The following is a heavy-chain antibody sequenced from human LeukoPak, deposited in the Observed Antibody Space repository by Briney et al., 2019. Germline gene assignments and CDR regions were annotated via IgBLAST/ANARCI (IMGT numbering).Heavy chain of an antibody. CDR2: ISWNSGSI. CDR1: GFTFDDYA. Sequence: PGGSLRLSCAASGFTFDDYAMHWVRQAPGKGLEWVSGISWNSGSIGYADSVKGRFTISRDNAKNSLYLQMNSLRAEDTALYYCAKDMGFRDILTGYSMGYWGQGTLVTVSS. CDR3: AKDMGFRDILTGYSMGY. V-gene: IGHV3-9*01. D-gene: IGHD3-9*01. J-gene: IGHJ4*02.